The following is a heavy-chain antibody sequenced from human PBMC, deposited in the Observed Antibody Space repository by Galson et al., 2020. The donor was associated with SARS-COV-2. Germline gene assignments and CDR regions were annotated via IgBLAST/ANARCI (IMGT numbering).Heavy chain of an antibody. Sequence: APEPLSLTCTVPCGSITIYYCSWIPQPPGKGLEWIGYLDYGGKTNYNPSLKSRVTISVDTSTSQFSLTLSSVTAADTPMYYCARLPVVRGVDYWGQGSPVSVSS. CDR1: CGSITIYY. CDR3: ARLPVVRGVDY. V-gene: IGHV4-59*01. CDR2: LDYGGKT. J-gene: IGHJ4*02. D-gene: IGHD3-10*01.